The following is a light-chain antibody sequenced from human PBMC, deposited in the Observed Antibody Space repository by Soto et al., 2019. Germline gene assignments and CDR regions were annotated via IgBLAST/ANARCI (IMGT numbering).Light chain of an antibody. Sequence: QSVLTQPASVSGSPGQSITIACTGTSNDVGDYNYVSWYQHHPGKAPKLLIFEVGNRPSGVSYRFSGSKFGNTASLTISGLQAEDEADYFCTSYATYSTLVFGGGTK. V-gene: IGLV2-14*01. CDR3: TSYATYSTLV. CDR1: SNDVGDYNY. J-gene: IGLJ2*01. CDR2: EVG.